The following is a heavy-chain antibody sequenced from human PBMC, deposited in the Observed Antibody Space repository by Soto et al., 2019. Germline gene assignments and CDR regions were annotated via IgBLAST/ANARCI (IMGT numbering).Heavy chain of an antibody. CDR3: ARSSGGNYGIIIECSNGFAP. J-gene: IGHJ5*02. CDR1: GDTFTSYY. V-gene: IGHV1-46*01. D-gene: IGHD3-16*01. CDR2: INPHGGST. Sequence: QVQLVQSGAEVKQPGASAKVSCKAPGDTFTSYYFHWVRQAPGQGLEWMGVINPHGGSTAYAQRFQGRVTMTRDTPTRTVYLQLSSLRSEDTAVYYCARSSGGNYGIIIECSNGFAPWGQGTLVTVSS.